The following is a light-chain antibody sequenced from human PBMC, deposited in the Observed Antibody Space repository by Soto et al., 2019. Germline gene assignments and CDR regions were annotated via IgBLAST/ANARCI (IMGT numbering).Light chain of an antibody. CDR1: SSDVGGYNH. CDR3: SSYAGSYTYV. CDR2: DVN. J-gene: IGLJ1*01. Sequence: QSALTQPPSVSGSPGQSVAISCTGTSSDVGGYNHVAWYQQHPGKAPKLMIFDVNKRPSWVPDRFSGSKSGNTASLTISGLQAEDEADYYCSSYAGSYTYVFATGTKVTVL. V-gene: IGLV2-11*01.